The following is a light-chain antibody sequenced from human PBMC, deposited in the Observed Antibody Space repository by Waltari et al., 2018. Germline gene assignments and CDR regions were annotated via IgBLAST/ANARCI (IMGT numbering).Light chain of an antibody. CDR2: DTS. CDR1: TGTVTGGPY. CDR3: LLSYSGARLVV. Sequence: QAVVTQEPSLTVSPGGTVTLTCGSSTGTVTGGPYTYWFQQTPGQAPRTLIYDTSNKHSWTPARFSGSLLGGKAALTLSGAQPEDEAEYYCLLSYSGARLVVFGGGTKLTVL. J-gene: IGLJ2*01. V-gene: IGLV7-46*01.